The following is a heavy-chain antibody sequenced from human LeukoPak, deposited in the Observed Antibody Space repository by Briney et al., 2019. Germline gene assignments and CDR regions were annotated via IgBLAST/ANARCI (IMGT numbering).Heavy chain of an antibody. D-gene: IGHD3-10*01. V-gene: IGHV4-34*01. Sequence: SETLSLTCAVYGGSCSGYYWSWIRQPPGKGLEWIGEINHSGSTNYNPSLKSRVTISVDTSKNQFSLKLSSVTAADTAVYYCARHPGYYGSGETNWFDPWGQGTLVTVSS. CDR1: GGSCSGYY. CDR3: ARHPGYYGSGETNWFDP. CDR2: INHSGST. J-gene: IGHJ5*02.